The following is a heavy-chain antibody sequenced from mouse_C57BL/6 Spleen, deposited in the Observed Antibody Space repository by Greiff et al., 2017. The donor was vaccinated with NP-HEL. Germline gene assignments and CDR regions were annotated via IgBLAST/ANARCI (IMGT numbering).Heavy chain of an antibody. CDR2: IHPSDSDT. V-gene: IGHV1-74*01. CDR1: GYTLTSYW. J-gene: IGHJ3*01. CDR3: AIPDSPFAY. Sequence: QVQLQQSGAELVKPGASVKVSCKASGYTLTSYWMHWVKQRPGQGLEWTGRIHPSDSDTNYNQKFKGKATLTVDKSSSTAYMQLSSLTSEDSAVYYCAIPDSPFAYWGQGTLVTVSA.